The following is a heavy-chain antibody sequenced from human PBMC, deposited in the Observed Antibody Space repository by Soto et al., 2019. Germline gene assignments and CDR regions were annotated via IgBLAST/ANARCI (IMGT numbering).Heavy chain of an antibody. CDR1: GFTFNIFG. CDR2: VSSSSTI. V-gene: IGHV3-48*02. Sequence: GGSLRLSCAASGFTFNIFGMHWVRQAPVMGLGWVSYVSSSSTIYYADSVKGRFTISRDNAKNSLYLQMNSLRDEDTAVYCCARPEYSSSSYGMDVWGQGTTVTVSS. J-gene: IGHJ6*02. D-gene: IGHD6-6*01. CDR3: ARPEYSSSSYGMDV.